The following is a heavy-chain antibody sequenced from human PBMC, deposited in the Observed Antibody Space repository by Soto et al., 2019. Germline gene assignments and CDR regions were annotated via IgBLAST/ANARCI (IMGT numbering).Heavy chain of an antibody. V-gene: IGHV1-69*01. J-gene: IGHJ6*02. CDR3: ARESLSYGDYSNPGGYYYYGMDV. Sequence: QVQLVQSGAEVKKPGSSVKVSCKASGGTFSSYAISWVRQAPGQGLEWMGGIIPIFGTANYAQKFQGRVTITADESTSTDNMELSSLRSEDTDVYYCARESLSYGDYSNPGGYYYYGMDVWGQGTTVTGSS. CDR1: GGTFSSYA. CDR2: IIPIFGTA. D-gene: IGHD4-17*01.